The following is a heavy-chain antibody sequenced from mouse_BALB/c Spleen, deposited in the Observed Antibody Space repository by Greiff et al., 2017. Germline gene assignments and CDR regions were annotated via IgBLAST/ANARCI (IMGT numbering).Heavy chain of an antibody. D-gene: IGHD1-1*01. CDR1: GFNIKDTY. CDR3: ARWGLLRYYAMDY. Sequence: VQLQQSGAELVKPGASVKLSCTASGFNIKDTYMHWVKQRPEQGLEWIGRIDPANGNTKYDPKFQGKATITADTSSNTAYLQLSSLTSEDTAVYYCARWGLLRYYAMDYWGQGTSVTVSS. J-gene: IGHJ4*01. CDR2: IDPANGNT. V-gene: IGHV14-3*02.